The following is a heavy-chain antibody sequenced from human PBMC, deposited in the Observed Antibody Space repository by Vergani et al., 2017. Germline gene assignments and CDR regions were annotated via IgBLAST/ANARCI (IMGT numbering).Heavy chain of an antibody. D-gene: IGHD1-1*01. CDR3: ARVAPSNSEVTPTAFDV. V-gene: IGHV1-69*13. Sequence: QVQLLQSGAAVRKPGSSVTVSCKASGDTFSNYAITWVRQAPGQGLQWMGRMIPTFDSKNYAPRFQGRVTLTADASASTAYMELTSLTSEDTAVYFCARVAPSNSEVTPTAFDVWGQGTMVTVSS. CDR1: GDTFSNYA. J-gene: IGHJ3*01. CDR2: MIPTFDSK.